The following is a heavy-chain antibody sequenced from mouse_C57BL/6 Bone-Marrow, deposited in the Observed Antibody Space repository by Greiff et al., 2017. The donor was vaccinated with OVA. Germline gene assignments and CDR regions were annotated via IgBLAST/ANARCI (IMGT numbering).Heavy chain of an antibody. CDR2: ISNLAYSI. V-gene: IGHV5-15*01. CDR1: GFTFSDYG. Sequence: DVQLVESGGGLVQPGGSLKLSCAASGFTFSDYGMAWVRQAPRKGTEWVAFISNLAYSIYYADTVTGRFTISRENAKNTLYLEMSSMRSEDTAMYYCARHDLGRAFDYWGQGTTLTVSS. D-gene: IGHD4-1*01. CDR3: ARHDLGRAFDY. J-gene: IGHJ2*01.